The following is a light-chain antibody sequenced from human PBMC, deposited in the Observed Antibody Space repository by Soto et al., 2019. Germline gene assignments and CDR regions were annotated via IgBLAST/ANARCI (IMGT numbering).Light chain of an antibody. J-gene: IGKJ5*01. V-gene: IGKV3-20*01. CDR1: QSVSNY. CDR3: QQFSNSLT. CDR2: DAS. Sequence: LSLYPEDRATLSCRASQSVSNYFAWYQQKPGQPPRLLIYDASARATGIPDRFSGSGSGTEYTLIISRLEPEDFAVYYCQQFSNSLTFGQGTRLEIK.